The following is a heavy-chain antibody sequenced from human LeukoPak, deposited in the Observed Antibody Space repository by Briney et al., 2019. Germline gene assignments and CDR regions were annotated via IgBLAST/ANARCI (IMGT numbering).Heavy chain of an antibody. Sequence: PGGSLRLSCAASGFIFSPYWVTWVRQAPGMGLEWVANMKEDGGEKFYVDSVRGRFTISRDNAKNSVYLQMKSLRVEDTGVYYCARVRTEWYIDLWGRGTLVTVST. CDR3: ARVRTEWYIDL. CDR2: MKEDGGEK. V-gene: IGHV3-7*01. D-gene: IGHD2-8*02. CDR1: GFIFSPYW. J-gene: IGHJ2*01.